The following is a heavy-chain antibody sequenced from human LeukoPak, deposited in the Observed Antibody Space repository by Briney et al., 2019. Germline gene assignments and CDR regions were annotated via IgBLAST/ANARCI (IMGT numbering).Heavy chain of an antibody. D-gene: IGHD4/OR15-4a*01. CDR3: AREGTKGLSRADAFDI. Sequence: SVKVSCKASGDTFSDYTVSWARQAPGQGLKWMGRIIPIFGTTNYAQKFQGRVTITADESTSTAYMELSSLRSEDTAVYYCAREGTKGLSRADAFDIWGQGTMVTVS. J-gene: IGHJ3*02. CDR2: IIPIFGTT. CDR1: GDTFSDYT. V-gene: IGHV1-69*13.